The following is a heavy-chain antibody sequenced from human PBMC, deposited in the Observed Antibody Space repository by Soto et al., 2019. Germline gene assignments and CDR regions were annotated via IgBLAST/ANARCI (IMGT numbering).Heavy chain of an antibody. D-gene: IGHD2-21*02. CDR1: GGSFSGYY. V-gene: IGHV4-34*01. CDR3: ARPKHIVVVTAIRWFDP. Sequence: SETLSLTCAVYGGSFSGYYWSWIRQPPGKGLEWIGEINHSGSTNYNPSLKSRVTISVDTSKNQFSLKLSSVTAADAAVYYCARPKHIVVVTAIRWFDPWGQGTLVTVSS. CDR2: INHSGST. J-gene: IGHJ5*02.